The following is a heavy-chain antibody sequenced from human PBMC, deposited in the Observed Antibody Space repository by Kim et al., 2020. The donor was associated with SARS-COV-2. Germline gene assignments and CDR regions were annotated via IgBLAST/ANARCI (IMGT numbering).Heavy chain of an antibody. Sequence: SETQSLTCSVSDGSLTSRDYYWGWIRQPPGKGLEYIGAVFYGGTTHYNPSLRGRVIISVDTSKNQFSLNVNSVTATDTAVYYCARYQSGTMFASWGRGTLVSVS. V-gene: IGHV4-39*01. J-gene: IGHJ4*02. D-gene: IGHD1-1*01. CDR1: DGSLTSRDYY. CDR2: VFYGGTT. CDR3: ARYQSGTMFAS.